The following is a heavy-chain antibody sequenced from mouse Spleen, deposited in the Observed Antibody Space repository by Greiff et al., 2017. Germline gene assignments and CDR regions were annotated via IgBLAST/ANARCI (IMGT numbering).Heavy chain of an antibody. J-gene: IGHJ2*01. Sequence: QVQLQQSGPELVKPGASVKISCKASGYAFSSSWMNWVKQRPGKGLEWIGRIYPGDGDTNYNGKIKGKATLTADKSSSTAYMQLSSLTSEDSAVYFCAREGTGIYFDYWGQGTTLTVSS. D-gene: IGHD4-1*01. CDR2: IYPGDGDT. CDR1: GYAFSSSW. V-gene: IGHV1-82*01. CDR3: AREGTGIYFDY.